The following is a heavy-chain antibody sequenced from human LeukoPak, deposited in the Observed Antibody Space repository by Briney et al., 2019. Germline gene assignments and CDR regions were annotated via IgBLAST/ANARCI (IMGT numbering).Heavy chain of an antibody. CDR3: ARVNSDYSNPLLRADYMDV. V-gene: IGHV3-7*01. CDR2: IKQDGSEK. D-gene: IGHD4-11*01. J-gene: IGHJ6*03. Sequence: PGGSLRLSCAASGFTFSSYWMSWVRQAPGKGLEWVANIKQDGSEKYYVDSVKGRFTISRDNAKNSLYLQMNSLRAEDTAVYYCARVNSDYSNPLLRADYMDVWGKGTTVTVSS. CDR1: GFTFSSYW.